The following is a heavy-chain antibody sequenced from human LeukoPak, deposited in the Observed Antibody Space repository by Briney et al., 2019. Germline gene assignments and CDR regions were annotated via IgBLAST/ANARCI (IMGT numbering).Heavy chain of an antibody. CDR1: GYTFNSYY. D-gene: IGHD4-17*01. CDR3: ARVGGDYGFGFDP. V-gene: IGHV1-46*02. CDR2: INPSGGST. J-gene: IGHJ5*02. Sequence: ASVKVSCKASGYTFNSYYMHWVRQAPGQGLEWMGIINPSGGSTSYAQKFQGRVTMTRDTSTSTVYMELSSLRSEDTAVYYCARVGGDYGFGFDPWGQGTLVTVSS.